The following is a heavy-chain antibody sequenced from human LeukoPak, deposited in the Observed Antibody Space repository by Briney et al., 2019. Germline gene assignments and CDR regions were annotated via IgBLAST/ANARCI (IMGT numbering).Heavy chain of an antibody. CDR3: ARDLITVTKGLDI. CDR2: ISYIGST. D-gene: IGHD4-17*01. V-gene: IGHV4-59*11. Sequence: SETLSLTCAVSTDSFSSHYWSWIRQPPGEGLEWIGYISYIGSTNYNPSLKSRVTISIDTSKNQFSLRLRSVTAADTAVYYCARDLITVTKGLDIWGQGTMVSVSS. CDR1: TDSFSSHY. J-gene: IGHJ3*02.